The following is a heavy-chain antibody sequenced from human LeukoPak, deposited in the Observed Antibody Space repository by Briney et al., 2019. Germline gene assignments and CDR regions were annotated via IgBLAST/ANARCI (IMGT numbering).Heavy chain of an antibody. CDR2: IIPILGIA. J-gene: IGHJ5*02. V-gene: IGHV1-69*04. D-gene: IGHD3-16*01. Sequence: SVKVSCKASGGTFSSYAISWVRQAPGQGLEWMGRIIPILGIANYAQKFQGRVTITADKSTSTAFMELSSLRSEDTAVYYCASAPLGFYDWFDPWGQGTLVTVSS. CDR3: ASAPLGFYDWFDP. CDR1: GGTFSSYA.